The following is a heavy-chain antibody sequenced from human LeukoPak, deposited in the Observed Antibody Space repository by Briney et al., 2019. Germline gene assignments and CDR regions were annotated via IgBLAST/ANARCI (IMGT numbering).Heavy chain of an antibody. Sequence: SETLSLTCTVSGGSISSSSYYWAWIRQPPGKGLEWIGNIYGDGRTFYNPSLKSRVTISVDTSKIQFSLNLSSVTAADTAVYYCAGQNDDFGDYAAGKWFDPWGQGSLVTVSS. CDR2: IYGDGRT. CDR3: AGQNDDFGDYAAGKWFDP. V-gene: IGHV4-39*01. J-gene: IGHJ5*02. CDR1: GGSISSSSYY. D-gene: IGHD4-17*01.